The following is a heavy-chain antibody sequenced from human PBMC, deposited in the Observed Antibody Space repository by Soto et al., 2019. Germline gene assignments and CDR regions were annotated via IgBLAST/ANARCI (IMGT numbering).Heavy chain of an antibody. V-gene: IGHV1-69*13. CDR1: GGTFSSYA. Sequence: SVKVSCKASGGTFSSYAISWVRQAPGQGLEWMGGIIPIFGTANYAQKFQGRVTITADESTSTAYMELSSLRSEDTAVYYCARDRNYYGSGSYYNEERYYYYGMDVWGQGTTVTAP. J-gene: IGHJ6*02. CDR2: IIPIFGTA. CDR3: ARDRNYYGSGSYYNEERYYYYGMDV. D-gene: IGHD3-10*01.